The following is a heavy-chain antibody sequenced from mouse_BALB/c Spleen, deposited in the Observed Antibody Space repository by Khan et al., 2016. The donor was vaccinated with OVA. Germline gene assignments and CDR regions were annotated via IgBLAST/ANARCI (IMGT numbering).Heavy chain of an antibody. CDR2: ITSGGSF. CDR3: ARAGRWFDY. J-gene: IGHJ3*01. Sequence: EVQLQESGPGLVKPSQSLSLTCSVTGYSITSGYYWNWIRQFPGNKLEWMGYITSGGSFKYSPSLKNRISITRDTSNNQFFLKLNSVTPEDTATYYCARAGRWFDYWGQGTLVTVSA. CDR1: GYSITSGYY. V-gene: IGHV3-6*02.